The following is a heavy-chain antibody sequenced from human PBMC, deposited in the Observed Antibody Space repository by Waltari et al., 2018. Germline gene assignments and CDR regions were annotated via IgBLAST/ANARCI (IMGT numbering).Heavy chain of an antibody. J-gene: IGHJ3*02. CDR1: GGTFSSYS. CDR2: IIPIFGTA. D-gene: IGHD3-22*01. CDR3: ARVNYYDSSGYYGSPHDAFDI. Sequence: QVQLVQSGAEVKKPGSSVTVSCKASGGTFSSYSISWVRQAPGQGLEWMGGIIPIFGTANYAQKFQGRVTITADESTSTAYMELSSLRSEDTAVYYCARVNYYDSSGYYGSPHDAFDIWGQGTMVTVSS. V-gene: IGHV1-69*13.